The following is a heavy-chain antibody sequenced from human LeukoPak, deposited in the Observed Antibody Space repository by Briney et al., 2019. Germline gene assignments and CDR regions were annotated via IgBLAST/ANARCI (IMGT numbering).Heavy chain of an antibody. CDR2: MNPNSGNT. CDR3: ARAPRRRSGFYYYYMDV. V-gene: IGHV1-8*01. CDR1: GYTFTSYD. J-gene: IGHJ6*03. Sequence: ASVKVSCKASGYTFTSYDINWVRQATGQGLEWMGWMNPNSGNTGYAQKFQGRVTMTRKTSISTAYMELSSLRSEDTAVYYCARAPRRRSGFYYYYMDVWGKGTTVTVSS. D-gene: IGHD3-22*01.